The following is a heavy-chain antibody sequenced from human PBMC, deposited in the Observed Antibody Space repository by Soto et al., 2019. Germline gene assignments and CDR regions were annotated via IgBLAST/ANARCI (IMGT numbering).Heavy chain of an antibody. Sequence: GGSLRLSCAASGFTLSSYGMHWVRQAPGKGLEWVAVISYDGSNKYYADSVKGRFTISRDNSKNTLYLQMNSLRAEDTAVYYCAKDLSRYYYYGMDVWGQGTTVTVPS. V-gene: IGHV3-30*18. CDR2: ISYDGSNK. J-gene: IGHJ6*02. CDR1: GFTLSSYG. CDR3: AKDLSRYYYYGMDV.